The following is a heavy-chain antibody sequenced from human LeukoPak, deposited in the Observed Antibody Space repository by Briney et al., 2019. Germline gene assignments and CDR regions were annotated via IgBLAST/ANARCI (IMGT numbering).Heavy chain of an antibody. CDR1: GFTFSSYA. CDR2: ISGSGGST. CDR3: ASGAGGSGTAGDAFDI. D-gene: IGHD1-1*01. V-gene: IGHV3-23*01. Sequence: PGGSLRLSCAASGFTFSSYAMSWVRQAPGKGLEWVSAISGSGGSTYYADSVKGRFTISRDNSKNTLYLQMNSLRAEDTAVYYCASGAGGSGTAGDAFDIWGQGTMVTVSS. J-gene: IGHJ3*02.